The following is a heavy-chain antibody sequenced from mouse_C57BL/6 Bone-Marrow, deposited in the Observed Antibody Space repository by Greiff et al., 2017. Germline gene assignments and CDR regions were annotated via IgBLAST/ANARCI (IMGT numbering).Heavy chain of an antibody. V-gene: IGHV1-54*01. CDR2: INPGSGGT. J-gene: IGHJ2*01. CDR3: ARSDYDYYYFDY. CDR1: GYAFTNYL. Sequence: VQLQQSGAELVRPGTSVKVSCKASGYAFTNYLIEWVKQRPGQGLEWIGVINPGSGGTNYNEKFKGKATLTADKSSSTAYVQLSSLTSEDAAVYFCARSDYDYYYFDYWGQGTTLTVSS. D-gene: IGHD2-4*01.